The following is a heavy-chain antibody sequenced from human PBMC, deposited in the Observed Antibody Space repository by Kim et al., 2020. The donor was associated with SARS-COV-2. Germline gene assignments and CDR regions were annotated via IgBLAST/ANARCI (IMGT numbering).Heavy chain of an antibody. CDR2: ISYDGSNK. CDR3: ANPALVVPAARLWGY. CDR1: GFTFSSYG. V-gene: IGHV3-30*18. Sequence: GGSLRLSCAASGFTFSSYGMHWVRQAPGKGLEWVAVISYDGSNKYYADSVKGRFTISRDNSKNTLYLQMNSLRAEDTAVYYCANPALVVPAARLWGYWGQGTLVTVSS. J-gene: IGHJ4*02. D-gene: IGHD2-2*01.